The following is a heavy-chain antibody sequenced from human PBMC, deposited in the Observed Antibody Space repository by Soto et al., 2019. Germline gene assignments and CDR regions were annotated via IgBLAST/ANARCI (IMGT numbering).Heavy chain of an antibody. CDR3: ARTRSAWSDFHYYSLDV. J-gene: IGHJ6*02. D-gene: IGHD1-26*01. Sequence: SLSLSCAASGFTFNSYGMHWVSQGPGNGLEWVAFISYDSTKTYYADSVKGRFTISRDNSNSALYVQMNSLTGEDTAVYYCARTRSAWSDFHYYSLDVWGQGTTVTVSS. CDR1: GFTFNSYG. CDR2: ISYDSTKT. V-gene: IGHV3-30*03.